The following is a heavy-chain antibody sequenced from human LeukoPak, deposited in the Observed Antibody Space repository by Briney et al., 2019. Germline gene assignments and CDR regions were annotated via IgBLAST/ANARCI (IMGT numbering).Heavy chain of an antibody. CDR3: ASQSGYDSSGPRGYYFDY. J-gene: IGHJ4*02. CDR1: GFTFSSYD. CDR2: IGTAGDT. V-gene: IGHV3-13*01. D-gene: IGHD3-22*01. Sequence: PGGSLRLSCAASGFTFSSYDMHWVRQATGKGLEWVSAIGTAGDTYYPGSVKGRFTISRDNSKNTLYLQMNSLRAEDTAVYYCASQSGYDSSGPRGYYFDYWGQGTLVTVSS.